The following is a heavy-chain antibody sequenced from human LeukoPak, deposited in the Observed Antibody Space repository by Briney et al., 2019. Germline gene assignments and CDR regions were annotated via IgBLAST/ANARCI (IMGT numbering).Heavy chain of an antibody. Sequence: PGRSLRLSCAASGFPFNDYAMHWVRQAPGKGLEWVAVISYDGSNKYYADSVKGRFTISRDDSKSTLYLQMNTLRAEDTAVYYCARDRCVSCPAWNWFDPWGQGTLVTVSP. D-gene: IGHD2-2*01. CDR1: GFPFNDYA. CDR3: ARDRCVSCPAWNWFDP. CDR2: ISYDGSNK. V-gene: IGHV3-30*04. J-gene: IGHJ5*02.